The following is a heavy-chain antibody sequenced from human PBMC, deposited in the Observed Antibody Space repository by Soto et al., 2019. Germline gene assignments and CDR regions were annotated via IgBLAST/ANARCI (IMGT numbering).Heavy chain of an antibody. J-gene: IGHJ4*02. D-gene: IGHD6-13*01. Sequence: RASVKVSCKASGGTFSSYAISWVRQAPGQGLEWMGGIIPIFGTANYAQKFQGRVTITADESTSTAYMELSSLRSEDTAVYYCARARYSSSWSRQPFDYWGQGTLVTVSS. CDR2: IIPIFGTA. CDR3: ARARYSSSWSRQPFDY. V-gene: IGHV1-69*13. CDR1: GGTFSSYA.